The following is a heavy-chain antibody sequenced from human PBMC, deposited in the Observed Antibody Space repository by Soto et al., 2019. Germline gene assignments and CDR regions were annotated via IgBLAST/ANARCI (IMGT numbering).Heavy chain of an antibody. Sequence: SETLSLTCTVTGGSISSSSYYWGWIRQPPGKGLEWIGSIYYSGSTYYNPSLKSRVTISVDTSKNQFSLKLSSVTAADTAVYYCARSYYYDSSGYYPPFDYWGQGTLVTVSS. V-gene: IGHV4-39*01. CDR1: GGSISSSSYY. J-gene: IGHJ4*02. CDR3: ARSYYYDSSGYYPPFDY. CDR2: IYYSGST. D-gene: IGHD3-22*01.